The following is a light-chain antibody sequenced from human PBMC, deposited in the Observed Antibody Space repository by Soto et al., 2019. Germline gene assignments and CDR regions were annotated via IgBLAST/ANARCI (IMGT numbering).Light chain of an antibody. CDR3: QEYNSYWT. CDR2: DAY. J-gene: IGKJ1*01. Sequence: DIQMTQSPSTLSASVGDRVTITCRASQSISSWLAWYQQKPGKATKLLIYDAYSLESGDTSRFSGSGSGTEFTLTTNSQQPDDFAPYYCQEYNSYWTFGQGTKVEIK. V-gene: IGKV1-5*01. CDR1: QSISSW.